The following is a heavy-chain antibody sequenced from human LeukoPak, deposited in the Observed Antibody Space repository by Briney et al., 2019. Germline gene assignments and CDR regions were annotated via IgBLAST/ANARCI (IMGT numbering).Heavy chain of an antibody. CDR1: GYTFTTYY. CDR2: IIPSDGST. Sequence: ASVKVSCKPFGYTFTTYYIHWVRQAPGLGLEWMGVIIPSDGSTAYAQKFQGTVAMTRDTSTSTVYMELSSLRSEDTAVYYCARSGDGNWFDPWGQGTLVTVSS. CDR3: ARSGDGNWFDP. J-gene: IGHJ5*02. V-gene: IGHV1-46*01. D-gene: IGHD4-17*01.